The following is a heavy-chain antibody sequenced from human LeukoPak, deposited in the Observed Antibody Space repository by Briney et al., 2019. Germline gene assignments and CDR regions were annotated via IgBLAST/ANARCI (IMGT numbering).Heavy chain of an antibody. D-gene: IGHD4-17*01. J-gene: IGHJ4*02. CDR3: AKDSSGGYGDYYLDY. CDR1: GFTSSSYG. V-gene: IGHV3-30*02. CDR2: IRYDGSNK. Sequence: GGSLRLSCAASGFTSSSYGMHWVRQAPGKGLEWVAFIRYDGSNKYYADSVKGRFTISRDNSKNTLYLQMNSLRAEDTAVYYCAKDSSGGYGDYYLDYWGQGTLVTVSS.